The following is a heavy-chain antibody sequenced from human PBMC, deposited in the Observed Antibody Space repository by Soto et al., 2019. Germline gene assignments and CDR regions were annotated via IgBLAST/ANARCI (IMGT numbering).Heavy chain of an antibody. CDR1: GFTFSSYG. Sequence: GGSLRLSCAAPGFTFSSYGMHWVRQAPGNGLEWVAVIWYDGSNKYYADSVKGRFTISRDNSKNTLYLQMNSLRAEDTAVYYCARDQGDYYDSSGYSQPSFDYWGQGTLVTVSS. CDR3: ARDQGDYYDSSGYSQPSFDY. J-gene: IGHJ4*02. CDR2: IWYDGSNK. V-gene: IGHV3-33*01. D-gene: IGHD3-22*01.